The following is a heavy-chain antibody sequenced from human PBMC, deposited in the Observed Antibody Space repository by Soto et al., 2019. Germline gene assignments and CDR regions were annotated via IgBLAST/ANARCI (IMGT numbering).Heavy chain of an antibody. J-gene: IGHJ6*03. CDR3: ASGKSQLTQDRMGFYYYLDV. V-gene: IGHV1-69*08. Sequence: QVQLVQSGAEVKKPGSSVKISCTASGAAFSNYTFTWVRRAPGQGLEWMGRVIPLLDASNYAVKFQDRVTITADRSTFTAYMEPGGLKSENSAIYYCASGKSQLTQDRMGFYYYLDVWGKGTTVTVSS. D-gene: IGHD2-15*01. CDR1: GAAFSNYT. CDR2: VIPLLDAS.